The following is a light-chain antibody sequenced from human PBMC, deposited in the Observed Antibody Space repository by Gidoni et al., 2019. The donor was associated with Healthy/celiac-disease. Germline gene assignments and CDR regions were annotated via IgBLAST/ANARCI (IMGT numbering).Light chain of an antibody. CDR1: SSDVGSYNL. CDR3: CSDAGSNILV. CDR2: EVS. Sequence: QSPRTQPASVSGSPRQSITISCTGTSSDVGSYNLVSWYQQHPGKAPKLMIYEVSKRPSGVSNRFSGSKSGNTASLTISGLQAEDEADYYCCSDAGSNILVFGGGTKLTVL. J-gene: IGLJ2*01. V-gene: IGLV2-23*02.